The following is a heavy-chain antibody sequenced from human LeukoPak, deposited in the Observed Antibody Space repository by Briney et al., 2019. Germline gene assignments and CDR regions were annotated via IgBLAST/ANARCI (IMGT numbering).Heavy chain of an antibody. J-gene: IGHJ4*02. D-gene: IGHD3-10*01. CDR1: GRSISSSSYF. V-gene: IGHV4-39*01. Sequence: SETLSLTCTVSGRSISSSSYFWGWIRQPPGKGLEWIGSIYYSGSTYYNPSLKSRVTISVDTSNNQFSLMLSSVTAADTAVYYCVRITSPGYWGQGTLVTVSS. CDR3: VRITSPGY. CDR2: IYYSGST.